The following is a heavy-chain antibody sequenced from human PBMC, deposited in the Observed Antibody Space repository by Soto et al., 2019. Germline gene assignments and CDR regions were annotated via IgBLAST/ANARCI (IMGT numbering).Heavy chain of an antibody. CDR1: GGTFSRYA. CDR2: IIHIFDTA. V-gene: IGHV1-69*13. D-gene: IGHD3-10*01. J-gene: IGHJ6*02. CDR3: ERVWGLYGSGSFDGYYYGMGG. Sequence: GASVHVSFKASGGTFSRYAISWVRQAPGQGREWMGGIIHIFDTANYTQKFRGRVTITADESTSTAYMELSSLRSEDTAVYYCERVWGLYGSGSFDGYYYGMGGWGQGITVTVAS.